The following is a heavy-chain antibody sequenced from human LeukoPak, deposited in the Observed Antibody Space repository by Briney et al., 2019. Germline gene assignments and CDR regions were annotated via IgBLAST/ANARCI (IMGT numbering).Heavy chain of an antibody. CDR3: ARDGGSGSYYFDY. CDR1: GYTFTGYY. CDR2: ISAHNGNT. Sequence: GASVKVSCKASGYTFTGYYMHWVRQAPGQGLEWMGWISAHNGNTNYAQKFQGRVTITTDESTSTAYMELSSLRSEDTAVYYCARDGGSGSYYFDYWGQGTLVTVSS. J-gene: IGHJ4*02. V-gene: IGHV1-18*04. D-gene: IGHD3-10*01.